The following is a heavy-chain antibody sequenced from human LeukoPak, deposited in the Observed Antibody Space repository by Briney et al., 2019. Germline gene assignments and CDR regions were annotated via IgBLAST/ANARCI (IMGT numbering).Heavy chain of an antibody. D-gene: IGHD2-21*02. CDR2: IRASKGDT. J-gene: IGHJ6*02. CDR3: AREACGDCSTHYHGMDV. V-gene: IGHV1-18*01. CDR1: GYTFTSYG. Sequence: ASVKVSCKASGYTFTSYGVSWVRQAPGEGLEWMGWIRASKGDTSYAQKFQGRVTMTTDTSTSTAYMELRSLRSDDTAVYYCAREACGDCSTHYHGMDVWGQGTTVTVSS.